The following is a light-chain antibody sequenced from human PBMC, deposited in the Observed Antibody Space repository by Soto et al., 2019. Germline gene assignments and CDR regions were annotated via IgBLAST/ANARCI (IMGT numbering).Light chain of an antibody. V-gene: IGLV3-21*04. CDR1: NIGSYS. CDR2: YDS. J-gene: IGLJ3*02. Sequence: SYVLTQPPSVSVAPGKTARITCGGNNIGSYSVHWYQQKPGQAPVLVIYYDSDRPSGIPERFSGSNSGNTATLTISRVGAGDDADYYCQVWDSSSDWVFGGGTKLTVL. CDR3: QVWDSSSDWV.